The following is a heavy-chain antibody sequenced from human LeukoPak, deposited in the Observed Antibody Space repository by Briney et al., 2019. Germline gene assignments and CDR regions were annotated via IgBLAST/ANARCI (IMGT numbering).Heavy chain of an antibody. CDR3: ASFMTTVTHFDY. CDR1: GVSISSYH. CDR2: IYHSGST. V-gene: IGHV4-59*06. Sequence: SETLSLTCSVSGVSISSYHWSWIRQPAGKGLEWIGYIYHSGSTYYNPSLKSRVTISVDRSKNQFSLKLSSVTAADTAVYYCASFMTTVTHFDYWGQGTLVTVSS. J-gene: IGHJ4*02. D-gene: IGHD4-17*01.